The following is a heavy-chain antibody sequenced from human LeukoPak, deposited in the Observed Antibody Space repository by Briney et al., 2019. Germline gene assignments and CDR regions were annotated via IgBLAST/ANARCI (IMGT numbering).Heavy chain of an antibody. CDR1: EFTFSSYG. D-gene: IGHD6-13*01. CDR3: ARETIVAAGKGFDP. J-gene: IGHJ5*02. Sequence: GGSLRLSCAASEFTFSSYGMHWVRQAPGKGLEWVAFIRYDGSNKYYADSVKGRFTISRDNSKNTLYLHVNSLRPEDTAVYYCARETIVAAGKGFDPWGQGTLVTVSS. V-gene: IGHV3-30*02. CDR2: IRYDGSNK.